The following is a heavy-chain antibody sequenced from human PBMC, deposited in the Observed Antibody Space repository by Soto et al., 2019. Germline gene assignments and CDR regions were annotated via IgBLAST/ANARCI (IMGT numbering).Heavy chain of an antibody. CDR3: ARVGQPPSDY. V-gene: IGHV4-34*12. CDR1: RGSFSGYY. D-gene: IGHD2-2*01. CDR2: IIHTGST. J-gene: IGHJ4*02. Sequence: QVQLQQWGAGLLKPSETLSLTCAVSRGSFSGYYWSWVRQFPGKGLEWIGEIIHTGSTNYNPSLKSRVTMSIDTSKEESAMKVSSVTAADTAVYYCARVGQPPSDYWGQGTLVTVSS.